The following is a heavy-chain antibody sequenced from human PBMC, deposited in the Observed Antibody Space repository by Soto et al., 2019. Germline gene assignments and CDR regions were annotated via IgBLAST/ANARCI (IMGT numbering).Heavy chain of an antibody. CDR2: IVVGSGNT. CDR3: AALYRVRGVIITHDVFDI. CDR1: GFTFTSSA. V-gene: IGHV1-58*01. J-gene: IGHJ3*02. D-gene: IGHD3-10*01. Sequence: GASVKVSCKASGFTFTSSAVQWVRQARGQRLEWIGWIVVGSGNTNYAQKFQERVTITRDMSTSTAYMELSSLRSEDTAVYYSAALYRVRGVIITHDVFDIWPHGTVVPGSS.